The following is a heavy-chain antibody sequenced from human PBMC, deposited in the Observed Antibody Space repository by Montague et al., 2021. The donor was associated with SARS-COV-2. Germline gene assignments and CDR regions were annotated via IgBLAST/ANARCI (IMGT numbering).Heavy chain of an antibody. CDR3: ARLRRGTYYVSFDP. Sequence: SETLSLTCTVSGGSITNYYWTWIRQPPGRGLEWIGYIYYSATTNYNPSLKSRVTMSIDTSKNQFSLSLTFVTAADSAVYYCARLRRGTYYVSFDPWGQGTMVTVSS. J-gene: IGHJ5*02. CDR1: GGSITNYY. CDR2: IYYSATT. V-gene: IGHV4-59*12. D-gene: IGHD1-26*01.